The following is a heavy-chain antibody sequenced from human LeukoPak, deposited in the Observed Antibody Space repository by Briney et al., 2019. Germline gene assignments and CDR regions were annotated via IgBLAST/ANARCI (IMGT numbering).Heavy chain of an antibody. D-gene: IGHD3-3*02. CDR3: ARDPAGDPIFGVVSEFDP. CDR1: GGSFSGYY. J-gene: IGHJ5*02. CDR2: INHSGST. V-gene: IGHV4-34*01. Sequence: SETLSLTCAVYGGSFSGYYWSWIRQPPGKGLEWIGEINHSGSTNYNPSLKSRVTMSVDTSKNQFSLKLSSVTAADTAVYYCARDPAGDPIFGVVSEFDPWGQGTLVTVSS.